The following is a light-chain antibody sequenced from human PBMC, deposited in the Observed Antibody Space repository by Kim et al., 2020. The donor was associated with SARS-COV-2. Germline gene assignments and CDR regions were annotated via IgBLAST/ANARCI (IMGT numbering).Light chain of an antibody. CDR1: QSVSGSY. J-gene: IGKJ2*01. CDR3: QQYGSSPRT. CDR2: GAS. Sequence: EIVLTQSPGTLSLSPGERATLSCRASQSVSGSYLVWYQQKPGQAPRLLIYGASSRATGIPDRFSGSGSGTDFTLTISRLEPEDSAVYYCQQYGSSPRTFGQGTKLEIK. V-gene: IGKV3-20*01.